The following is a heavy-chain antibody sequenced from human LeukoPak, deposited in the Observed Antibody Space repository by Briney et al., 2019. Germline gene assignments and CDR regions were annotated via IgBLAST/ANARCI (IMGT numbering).Heavy chain of an antibody. CDR3: ARDGAAAAGRYFDY. Sequence: GGSLRLSCAASGFTFSGYSMNWVRQAPGKGLKWVSSISTTSAYIYYADLVKGRLTTSRDNAKSSLYLEMNSLRAEDTAVYYCARDGAAAAGRYFDYWGQGSLVTVSS. CDR2: ISTTSAYI. CDR1: GFTFSGYS. V-gene: IGHV3-21*01. D-gene: IGHD6-13*01. J-gene: IGHJ4*02.